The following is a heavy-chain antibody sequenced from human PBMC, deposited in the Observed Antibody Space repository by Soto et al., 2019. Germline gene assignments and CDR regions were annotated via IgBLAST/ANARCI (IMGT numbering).Heavy chain of an antibody. CDR2: MRSKAYGATT. CDR1: GFTFGDYA. V-gene: IGHV3-49*04. D-gene: IGHD2-15*01. CDR3: ARDCSGGSCYPGMDV. Sequence: EVQLVDSGGGLVQPGRSLRLSCTGSGFTFGDYAVSWVRQAPGKGLEWVGFMRSKAYGATTEYAASVKGRFSISRDNAKNSVYLQINSLRAEDTAVYFCARDCSGGSCYPGMDVWGQGTTVTVSS. J-gene: IGHJ6*02.